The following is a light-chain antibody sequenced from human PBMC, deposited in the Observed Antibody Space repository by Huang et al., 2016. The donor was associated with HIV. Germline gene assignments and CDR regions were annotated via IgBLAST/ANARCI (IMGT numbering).Light chain of an antibody. CDR3: QQYESWPPLT. CDR1: QSVRDK. CDR2: VTS. V-gene: IGKV3-15*01. J-gene: IGKJ4*01. Sequence: EIVMTQSPDTLSVSPGERATLSCRASQSVRDKLARYQQKPGQAPRLLLHVTSTRAAGVPARFSGSGSGTEFTLTISSLQSEDCGVYYCQQYESWPPLTFGGGTKVEIK.